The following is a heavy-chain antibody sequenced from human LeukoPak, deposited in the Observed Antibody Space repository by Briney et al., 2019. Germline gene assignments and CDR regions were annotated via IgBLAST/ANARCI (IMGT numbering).Heavy chain of an antibody. J-gene: IGHJ3*02. V-gene: IGHV1-3*04. CDR3: ARDGYDYAFDI. D-gene: IGHD5-12*01. Sequence: ASVKVSCTASGYTFTSYAMHWVRQAPGRRLEWMGWINTDNYNTKYSQKFQGRVTITRDTSASTAYMELSSLRSEDTAVYYCARDGYDYAFDIWGQGTMVTVSS. CDR2: INTDNYNT. CDR1: GYTFTSYA.